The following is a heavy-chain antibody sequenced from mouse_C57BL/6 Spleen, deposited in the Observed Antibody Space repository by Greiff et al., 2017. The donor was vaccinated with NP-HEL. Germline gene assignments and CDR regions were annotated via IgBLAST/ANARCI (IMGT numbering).Heavy chain of an antibody. CDR3: ARGGVSYYAMDY. J-gene: IGHJ4*01. V-gene: IGHV1-66*01. CDR2: IYPGSGNT. Sequence: VQLQQSGPELVKPGASVKISCKASGYSFTSYYIHWVKQRPGQGLEWIGWIYPGSGNTKYNEKFKGKATMTADTSSSTAYMQLSSLTSEDSAVYYCARGGVSYYAMDYWGQGTSVTVSS. CDR1: GYSFTSYY.